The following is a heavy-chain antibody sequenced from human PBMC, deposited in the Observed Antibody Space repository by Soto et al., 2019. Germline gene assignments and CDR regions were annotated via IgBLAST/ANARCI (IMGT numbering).Heavy chain of an antibody. V-gene: IGHV5-51*01. J-gene: IGHJ6*04. CDR2: IYPGDSDT. CDR3: ATGSGWSWGGYYVMDV. CDR1: GYSFTSYW. Sequence: PGESLKISCKGSGYSFTSYWIGWGRQMPGKGLEWMGIIYPGDSDTRYSPSFQGQVTISADKSISTAYLQWSSLKASDTAMYYCATGSGWSWGGYYVMDVWGKGTTVIVSS. D-gene: IGHD6-13*01.